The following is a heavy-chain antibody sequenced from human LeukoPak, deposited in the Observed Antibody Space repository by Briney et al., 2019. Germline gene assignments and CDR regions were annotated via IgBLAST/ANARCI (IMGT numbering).Heavy chain of an antibody. Sequence: QPGGSLRLSCAASGFTFSSYSMNWVRQAPGKGLEYVSAISNNGGSTYYANSVKGRFTISRDNSKNTLYLQMGSLRAEDMAVYYCARADYDFWSGVDYWGQGTLVTVSS. CDR1: GFTFSSYS. J-gene: IGHJ4*02. CDR2: ISNNGGST. CDR3: ARADYDFWSGVDY. D-gene: IGHD3-3*01. V-gene: IGHV3-64*01.